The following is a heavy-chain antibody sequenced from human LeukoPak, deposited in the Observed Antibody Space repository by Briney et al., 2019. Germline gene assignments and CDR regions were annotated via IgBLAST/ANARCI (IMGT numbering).Heavy chain of an antibody. J-gene: IGHJ6*03. CDR1: GGTFSSYA. CDR3: ARTIAAADPVGYYYYYMDV. D-gene: IGHD6-13*01. Sequence: SVKVSCKASGGTFSSYAISWVRQAPGQGLEWMGGIIPIFGTANYAQKFQGRVTITTDESTSTAYMELSSLRSEDTAVCYCARTIAAADPVGYYYYYMDVWGKGTTVTVSS. CDR2: IIPIFGTA. V-gene: IGHV1-69*05.